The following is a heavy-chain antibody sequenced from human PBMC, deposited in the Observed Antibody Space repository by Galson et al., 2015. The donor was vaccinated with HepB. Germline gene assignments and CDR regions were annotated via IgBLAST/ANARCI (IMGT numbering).Heavy chain of an antibody. V-gene: IGHV3-11*06. CDR3: ARSQYYGMDV. Sequence: SLRLSCAASGFTFSDYYMSWIRQAPGKGLEWVSHISGSSSSAKYADSVKGRFTISRDNAKNSLYLQMNSLRAEDTAVYYCARSQYYGMDVWGQGTTVIVSS. CDR1: GFTFSDYY. CDR2: ISGSSSSA. J-gene: IGHJ6*02.